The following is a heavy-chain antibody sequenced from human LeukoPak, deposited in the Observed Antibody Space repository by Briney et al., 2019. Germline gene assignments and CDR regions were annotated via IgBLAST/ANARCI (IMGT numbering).Heavy chain of an antibody. V-gene: IGHV4-59*01. D-gene: IGHD3-22*01. CDR1: GGSISSYY. J-gene: IGHJ5*02. CDR2: IYYGGNT. Sequence: SETLSLTCTVSGGSISSYYWSWIRQPPGKGLEWIGYIYYGGNTKYNPSLKSRVTISADTSKNQFSLKLNSVTAADTAVYYCARGRYFYDSSGYPYNWFDPWGQGTLVTVSS. CDR3: ARGRYFYDSSGYPYNWFDP.